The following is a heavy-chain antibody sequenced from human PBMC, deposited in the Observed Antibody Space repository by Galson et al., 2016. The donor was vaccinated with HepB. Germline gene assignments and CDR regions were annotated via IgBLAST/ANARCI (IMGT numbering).Heavy chain of an antibody. CDR2: ISYDGSNK. J-gene: IGHJ4*02. D-gene: IGHD5-24*01. CDR3: AREADYTEMAPDY. Sequence: SLRLSCAASGFTFSSYTMHWVRQAPGKGLEWVAVISYDGSNKYYADSVKGRFTISRDNSKNTLYLQMNSLRAEDTAVYYCAREADYTEMAPDYWGQGTLVTVSS. CDR1: GFTFSSYT. V-gene: IGHV3-30*04.